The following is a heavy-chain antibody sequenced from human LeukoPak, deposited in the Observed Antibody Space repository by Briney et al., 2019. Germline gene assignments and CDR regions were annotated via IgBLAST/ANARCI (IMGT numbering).Heavy chain of an antibody. V-gene: IGHV3-30*02. D-gene: IGHD3-9*01. CDR1: GFTFSAYG. CDR3: AKDWITDWSNYFDP. Sequence: PGGSLRLSCAASGFTFSAYGMHWVRQVPGKGLEWVVFMRYGEGDTYYRDSVKGRFTISRDNAKNTLYLQMNSLRPEDTAIYYCAKDWITDWSNYFDPWGQGTLVIVSS. CDR2: MRYGEGDT. J-gene: IGHJ5*02.